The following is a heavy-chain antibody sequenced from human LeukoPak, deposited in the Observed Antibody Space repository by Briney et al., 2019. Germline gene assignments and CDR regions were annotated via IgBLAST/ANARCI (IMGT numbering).Heavy chain of an antibody. CDR1: GFTFSSYV. V-gene: IGHV3-23*01. J-gene: IGHJ4*02. D-gene: IGHD2-8*01. Sequence: GGSLRLSCAASGFTFSSYVVAWVRQGPGKGLEWGSGIISGSGGTTYYAGSVKGRFTVSRDNSKNTLYLKMTSLRVEDTAVYYCTTRTSGNNGYDYWGQGTLVTVSS. CDR3: TTRTSGNNGYDY. CDR2: IISGSGGTT.